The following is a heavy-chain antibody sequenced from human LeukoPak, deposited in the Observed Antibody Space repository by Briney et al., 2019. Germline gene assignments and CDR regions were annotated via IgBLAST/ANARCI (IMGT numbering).Heavy chain of an antibody. Sequence: TSETLSLTCTVSSYSISGGYYWGWIRQPPGEGLEWIGSIYHSGSTFYNPSLNSRVTITVDTSKNQFSLKLSSVTAADTAVYYCARDPPGPAYYYDQIEDAFDIWGQGTMVTVSS. CDR1: SYSISGGYY. CDR3: ARDPPGPAYYYDQIEDAFDI. D-gene: IGHD3-22*01. V-gene: IGHV4-38-2*02. J-gene: IGHJ3*02. CDR2: IYHSGST.